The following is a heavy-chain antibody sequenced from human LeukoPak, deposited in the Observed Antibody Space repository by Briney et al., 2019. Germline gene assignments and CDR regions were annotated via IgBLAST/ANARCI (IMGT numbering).Heavy chain of an antibody. CDR1: GYIFTGYY. V-gene: IGHV1-2*02. CDR2: INPNSGGT. Sequence: ASVKVSCKASGYIFTGYYMHWVRQAPGQGLEWMGWINPNSGGTNYAQKFQGRVAMTRDTSISTAYMELSRLRSDDTAVYYCAREGYCSGGSCPFDYWGQGTLVTVSS. CDR3: AREGYCSGGSCPFDY. D-gene: IGHD2-15*01. J-gene: IGHJ4*02.